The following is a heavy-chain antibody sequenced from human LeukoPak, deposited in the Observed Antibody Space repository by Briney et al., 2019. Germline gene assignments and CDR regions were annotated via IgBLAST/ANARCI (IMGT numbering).Heavy chain of an antibody. CDR2: IGSSSSPI. D-gene: IGHD4-11*01. CDR3: ARDQAYSFDY. CDR1: GFTFSAYS. J-gene: IGHJ4*02. V-gene: IGHV3-48*01. Sequence: PGGSLRLSCAASGFTFSAYSMNWVRQAPEMGLEWVSYIGSSSSPIYYADSVKGRFTISRDNAKNSLYLQMDSLRAEDTAVYYCARDQAYSFDYWGQGTLVTVSS.